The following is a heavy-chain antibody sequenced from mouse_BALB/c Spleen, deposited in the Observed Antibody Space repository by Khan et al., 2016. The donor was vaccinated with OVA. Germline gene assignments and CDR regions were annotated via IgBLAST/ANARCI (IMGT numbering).Heavy chain of an antibody. D-gene: IGHD2-10*01. CDR3: ARPPYFSYTLDY. CDR1: GFTFISFG. CDR2: INTYSGEP. V-gene: IGHV9-3-1*01. J-gene: IGHJ4*01. Sequence: QIQLVQSGPELKKPGETVKISCKASGFTFISFGMNWVQQSPGKALKWMGWINTYSGEPSYADDFKGRFAFSLETSASTAYLQINNLKNEDTATLFCARPPYFSYTLDYWGQGTSVTVSS.